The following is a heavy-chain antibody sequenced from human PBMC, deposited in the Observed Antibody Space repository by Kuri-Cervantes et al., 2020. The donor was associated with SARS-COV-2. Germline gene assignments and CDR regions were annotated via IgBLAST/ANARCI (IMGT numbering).Heavy chain of an antibody. CDR3: ARDQSITMIVVVNRDAFDI. Sequence: ETLSLTCAASGFTFSSYAMSWVRQAPGKGLEWVSDISGSGGRTYYADSVKDRFTISRDNSKNTLYLQMNSLRAEDTAIYYCARDQSITMIVVVNRDAFDIWGQGTMVTVSS. D-gene: IGHD3-22*01. J-gene: IGHJ3*02. V-gene: IGHV3-23*01. CDR2: ISGSGGRT. CDR1: GFTFSSYA.